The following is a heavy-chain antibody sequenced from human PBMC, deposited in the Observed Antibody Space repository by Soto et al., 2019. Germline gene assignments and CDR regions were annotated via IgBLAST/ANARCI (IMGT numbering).Heavy chain of an antibody. CDR1: GGSISSYY. D-gene: IGHD3-3*01. CDR3: ARRKGDFWSAQGIDYYYYGMDV. V-gene: IGHV4-59*01. J-gene: IGHJ6*02. Sequence: SETLSLTCTVSGGSISSYYWSWIRQPPGKGLEWIGYIYYSGSTNYNPSLKSRVTISVDTSKNQFSLKLSSVPAAGTAVYYCARRKGDFWSAQGIDYYYYGMDVWGQGTTVTVSS. CDR2: IYYSGST.